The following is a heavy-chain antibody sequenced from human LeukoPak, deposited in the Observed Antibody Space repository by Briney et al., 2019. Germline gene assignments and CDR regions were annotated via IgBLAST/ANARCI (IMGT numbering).Heavy chain of an antibody. CDR2: ISGSGGST. V-gene: IGHV3-23*01. CDR3: AKYTPGEYYDSSGFDY. D-gene: IGHD3-22*01. J-gene: IGHJ4*02. Sequence: GGSLRLSCAASGFTFSSYAMSWVRQAPGKGLEWVSAISGSGGSTYYADSVKGRFTISRDSSKNTLYLQMNSLRAEDTAVYYCAKYTPGEYYDSSGFDYWGQGTLVTVSS. CDR1: GFTFSSYA.